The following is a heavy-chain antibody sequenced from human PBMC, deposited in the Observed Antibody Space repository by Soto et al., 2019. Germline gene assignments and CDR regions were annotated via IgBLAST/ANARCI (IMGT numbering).Heavy chain of an antibody. Sequence: QVQLVQSGAEKKKPGASGKVSCKASGYTFTSYAMHWVRQAPGQRLEWMGWINAGIGDTRYSQDFQGRVAITRDTSATPAHMELSRLRSEDTAVYYCARDFSIVVVAPGYWGQGTLFSVSS. CDR2: INAGIGDT. D-gene: IGHD2-15*01. CDR1: GYTFTSYA. J-gene: IGHJ4*02. CDR3: ARDFSIVVVAPGY. V-gene: IGHV1-3*05.